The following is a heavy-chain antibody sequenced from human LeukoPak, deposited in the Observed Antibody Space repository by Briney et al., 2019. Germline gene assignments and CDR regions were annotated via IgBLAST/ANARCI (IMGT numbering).Heavy chain of an antibody. D-gene: IGHD3-22*01. V-gene: IGHV3-23*01. J-gene: IGHJ4*02. CDR3: AKDLGAVITTYYFDY. CDR2: ISGSGGST. Sequence: GGSLRLSCAASGFTFSSYAMSWVRQAPGKGLEWVPAISGSGGSTYYADSVKGRFTISRDNSKNTLYLQMNSLRAEDTAVYYCAKDLGAVITTYYFDYWGQGTLVTVSS. CDR1: GFTFSSYA.